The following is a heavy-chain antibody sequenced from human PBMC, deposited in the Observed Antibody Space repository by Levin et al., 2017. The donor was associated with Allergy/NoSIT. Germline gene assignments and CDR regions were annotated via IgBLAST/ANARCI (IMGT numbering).Heavy chain of an antibody. V-gene: IGHV2-70*11. Sequence: SGPTLVKPPETLTFTCTFSGFSLITSGMCVSWIRQPPGKAPEWLARIDWDDDEYYSTSLRSRLSISKDTSKNQVVLTMTNMDPDDTATYYCARIFGLAPRCYYNGLDVWGQGTTVTVSS. D-gene: IGHD3-10*01. CDR2: IDWDDDE. CDR1: GFSLITSGMC. CDR3: ARIFGLAPRCYYNGLDV. J-gene: IGHJ6*02.